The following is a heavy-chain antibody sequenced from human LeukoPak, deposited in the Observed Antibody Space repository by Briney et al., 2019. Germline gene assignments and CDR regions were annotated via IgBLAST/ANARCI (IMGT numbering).Heavy chain of an antibody. CDR2: IGGSGSYI. D-gene: IGHD3-10*02. Sequence: GGSLRLSCEASGFIFETYSMNWVRQAPGKGLEWVSSIGGSGSYIDYADSVKGRFTISRDNAKNSLYLQMSSLRAEDTGVYYCARDLHYYVAMDVWGQGTTVTVSS. V-gene: IGHV3-21*01. CDR3: ARDLHYYVAMDV. CDR1: GFIFETYS. J-gene: IGHJ6*02.